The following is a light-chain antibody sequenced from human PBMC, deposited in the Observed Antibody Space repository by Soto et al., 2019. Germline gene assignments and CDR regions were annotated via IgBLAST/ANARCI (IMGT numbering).Light chain of an antibody. CDR1: HSVSSN. V-gene: IGKV3-15*01. J-gene: IGKJ1*01. CDR2: GAS. CDR3: QQYNTYSPRNP. Sequence: EIVLTQSPGTLSLSPGERATLSCRASHSVSSNLAWYQQKPGQAPRLLIYGASTRATGIPARFSGSGSGTEFTLTISSLQSDDFATYYCQQYNTYSPRNPFGQGTKV.